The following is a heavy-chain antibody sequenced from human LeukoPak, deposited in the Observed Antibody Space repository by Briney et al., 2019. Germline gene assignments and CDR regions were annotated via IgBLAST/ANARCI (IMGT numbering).Heavy chain of an antibody. Sequence: SVKVSCKASGGTFSSYAISWVRQAPGQGLEWMGRIIPIFGIANYAQKFQGRVTITADKSTRTAYMELSSLGSEDTAVYFCAKQHCGNTSCYDVRWNYYYYYGMDVWGQGTTVTVSS. J-gene: IGHJ6*02. CDR3: AKQHCGNTSCYDVRWNYYYYYGMDV. V-gene: IGHV1-69*04. CDR1: GGTFSSYA. D-gene: IGHD2-2*01. CDR2: IIPIFGIA.